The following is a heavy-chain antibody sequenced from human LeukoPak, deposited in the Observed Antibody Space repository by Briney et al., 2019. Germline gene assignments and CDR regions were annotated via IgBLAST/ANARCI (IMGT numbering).Heavy chain of an antibody. J-gene: IGHJ5*02. CDR3: ARDRAVAGTPGRFDP. V-gene: IGHV1-69*06. Sequence: ASVKVSCKASGGTFSSYAISWVRQAPGQGLEWMGGIIPIFGTANYAQKFQGRVTITADKSTSTAYMELSSLRSEDTAVYYCARDRAVAGTPGRFDPWGQGTLVAVSS. CDR1: GGTFSSYA. CDR2: IIPIFGTA. D-gene: IGHD6-19*01.